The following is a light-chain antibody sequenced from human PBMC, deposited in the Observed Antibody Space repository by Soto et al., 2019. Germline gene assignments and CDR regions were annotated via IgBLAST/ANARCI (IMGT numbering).Light chain of an antibody. CDR2: AGS. V-gene: IGKV1-39*01. CDR3: QQSYSTPLT. Sequence: DIQMTQSPSTVSPSVGDIVTITCRASQSIWGSLNWYQQKPGKAPKLLIYAGSSLQSGVPSRFSGSGSGTDFTLTISSLQPEDFATYYCQQSYSTPLTFGGGTKVDIK. J-gene: IGKJ4*01. CDR1: QSIWGS.